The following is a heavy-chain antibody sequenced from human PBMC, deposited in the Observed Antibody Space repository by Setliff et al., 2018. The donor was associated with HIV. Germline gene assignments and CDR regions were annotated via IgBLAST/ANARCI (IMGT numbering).Heavy chain of an antibody. D-gene: IGHD2-8*01. CDR2: IKPNSGGT. CDR3: ARLTADRTNYCYYMDV. CDR1: GYTFTDYY. V-gene: IGHV1-2*02. Sequence: ASVKVSCKASGYTFTDYYMHWVRQAPGQGLEWMGWIKPNSGGTNYAQKFQGRVTMTRDTSISTAYMDLSRLRSDDTAVYYCARLTADRTNYCYYMDVWGKGTTVTVSS. J-gene: IGHJ6*03.